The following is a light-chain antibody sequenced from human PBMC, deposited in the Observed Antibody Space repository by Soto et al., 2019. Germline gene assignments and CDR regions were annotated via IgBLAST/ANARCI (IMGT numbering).Light chain of an antibody. Sequence: DIQMTQSPSSLSASVGDRFTITCRASQSISSYLNWYQQKPGKAPNLLIYAASSLQSGVPSRFSGSGSGTDFTLTISSLQPEDFATYYCQQSYSTPPAFGGGTTGDIK. V-gene: IGKV1-39*01. CDR3: QQSYSTPPA. CDR2: AAS. J-gene: IGKJ4*01. CDR1: QSISSY.